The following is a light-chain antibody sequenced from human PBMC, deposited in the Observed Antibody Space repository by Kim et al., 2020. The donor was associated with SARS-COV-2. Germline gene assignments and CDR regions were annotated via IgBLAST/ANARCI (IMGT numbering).Light chain of an antibody. CDR2: KAS. V-gene: IGKV1-5*03. CDR1: QSNSMW. Sequence: SPLSASVGDRVIITCRARQSNSMWLAWYQQKPGKAPKLLISKASSLQSGVPSRFSGSGSGTEFTLTISSLQPDDFGTYYCQQYDNYFGQGTKLEIK. CDR3: QQYDNY. J-gene: IGKJ2*01.